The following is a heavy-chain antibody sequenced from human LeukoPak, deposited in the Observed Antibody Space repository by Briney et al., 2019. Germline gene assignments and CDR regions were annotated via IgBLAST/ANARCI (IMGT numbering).Heavy chain of an antibody. CDR3: ARQGYSSSWPPYYYGMDV. J-gene: IGHJ6*02. CDR1: GYSFTSYW. CDR2: IYPGDSDT. Sequence: GESLKISCKGSGYSFTSYWIGWVRQMPGKGLEWMGIIYPGDSDTRYSPSFQGQVTISADKSISTAYLQWSSLKASDTAMYYCARQGYSSSWPPYYYGMDVWGQGTTVTVSS. D-gene: IGHD6-13*01. V-gene: IGHV5-51*01.